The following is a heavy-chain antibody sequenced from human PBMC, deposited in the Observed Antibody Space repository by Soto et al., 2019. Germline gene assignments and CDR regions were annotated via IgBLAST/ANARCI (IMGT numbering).Heavy chain of an antibody. V-gene: IGHV3-30*18. CDR2: ISCDGTNN. J-gene: IGHJ6*02. Sequence: QVQLVESGGGEVQPGRSLTISCAASGFTFSTYGMHWVRQTPGKGLAWVAGISCDGTNNFYSDSVKGRFTISRDNFKNTLTLQMNSLRADDTAVYSCAKDLQSYGDYDYYCYGMDVWGLGTRVTVSS. CDR3: AKDLQSYGDYDYYCYGMDV. CDR1: GFTFSTYG. D-gene: IGHD4-17*01.